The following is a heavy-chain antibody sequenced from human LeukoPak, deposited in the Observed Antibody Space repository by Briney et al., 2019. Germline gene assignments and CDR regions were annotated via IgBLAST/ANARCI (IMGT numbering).Heavy chain of an antibody. D-gene: IGHD6-19*01. CDR3: AKEDSSGWYKWFDP. CDR2: ISGSGGST. J-gene: IGHJ5*02. CDR1: EFTFRTYS. Sequence: GGSLRLSCAASEFTFRTYSMNWVRQAPGKGLEWVSAISGSGGSTYYADSVKGRFTISRDNSKNTLYLQMNSLRAEDTAVYYCAKEDSSGWYKWFDPWGQGTLVTVSS. V-gene: IGHV3-23*01.